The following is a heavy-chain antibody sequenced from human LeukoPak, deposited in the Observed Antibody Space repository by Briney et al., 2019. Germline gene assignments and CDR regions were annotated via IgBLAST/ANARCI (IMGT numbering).Heavy chain of an antibody. J-gene: IGHJ4*02. V-gene: IGHV4-59*08. CDR2: IYYTGST. CDR1: GGSISSYY. D-gene: IGHD6-13*01. CDR3: GRTGSTYGSGWYAD. Sequence: SETLSLTCTVSGGSISSYYWGWIRQPPGKGLEWIGYIYYTGSTSCNPSLMSRVTISIDTSRNQFSLKLSSVTAADTAVYYCGRTGSTYGSGWYADWGQGTLVTVSS.